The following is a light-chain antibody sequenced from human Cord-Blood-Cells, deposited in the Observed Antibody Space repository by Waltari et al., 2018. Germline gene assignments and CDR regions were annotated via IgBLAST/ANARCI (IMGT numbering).Light chain of an antibody. CDR1: QSVSSN. V-gene: IGKV3-15*01. Sequence: EIVMTQSPATLSVSPGERATLSCRASQSVSSNLAWYQQKTGQAPRPLISSASTRATGIPARFSGSGSGTEFTLTISSLQSEDFAVYYCQQYNNWPPYSFGQGTKLEIK. J-gene: IGKJ2*03. CDR2: SAS. CDR3: QQYNNWPPYS.